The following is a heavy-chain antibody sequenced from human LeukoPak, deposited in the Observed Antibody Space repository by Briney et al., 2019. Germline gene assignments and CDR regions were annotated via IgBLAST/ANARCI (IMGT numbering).Heavy chain of an antibody. D-gene: IGHD3-10*01. CDR2: ITGSGSNS. CDR1: GFTFGTFA. V-gene: IGHV3-23*01. J-gene: IGHJ4*02. Sequence: GGSLRLSCAASGFTFGTFAMSWVRQAPGKGLEWVSAITGSGSNSFYADSVKGRFAISRDNSKNTVFLQMNSLRAEDTGEYYCAKGYASGTYYFDYWGQGTPVTVSS. CDR3: AKGYASGTYYFDY.